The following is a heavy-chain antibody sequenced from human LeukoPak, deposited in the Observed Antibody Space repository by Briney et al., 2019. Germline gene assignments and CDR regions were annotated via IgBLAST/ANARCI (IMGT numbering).Heavy chain of an antibody. CDR1: GGSISSSSYY. D-gene: IGHD1-26*01. Sequence: NPSETLSLTCTVSGGSISSSSYYWGWIRQPPGKGLEWIGSIYYSGSTYYNPSLKSRVTISVDTSKNQFSLKLSSVTAADTAVYYCARDATYSGSFHPSFDYWGQGTLVTVSS. J-gene: IGHJ4*02. CDR3: ARDATYSGSFHPSFDY. V-gene: IGHV4-39*07. CDR2: IYYSGST.